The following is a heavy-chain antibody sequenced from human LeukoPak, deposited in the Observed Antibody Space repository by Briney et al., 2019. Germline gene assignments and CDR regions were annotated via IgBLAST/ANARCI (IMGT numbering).Heavy chain of an antibody. CDR1: GFPFRRFS. CDR3: ARDPGDYYYYYMDV. Sequence: GGALRILCSGSGFPFRRFSNDLVPQASGEGLEWISYISTSGGTTYYADSVKGRFTISRDNAKNSLYLQMNSLRAEDMAVFYCARDPGDYYYYYMDVWGKGTTVTVSS. CDR2: ISTSGGTT. D-gene: IGHD2-21*01. V-gene: IGHV3-48*01. J-gene: IGHJ6*03.